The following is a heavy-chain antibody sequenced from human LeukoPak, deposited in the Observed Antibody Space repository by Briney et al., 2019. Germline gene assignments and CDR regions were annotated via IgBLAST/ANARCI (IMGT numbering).Heavy chain of an antibody. Sequence: GGSLRLSCAASGFTFSSYWMSWVRQAPGKGLEWVANIKQDGSEKYYVDSVKGRFTISRDNAKNSLYLQMNSLRAEDTAVYYCAREGTVPAATYMDVWGKGTTVTISS. J-gene: IGHJ6*03. CDR2: IKQDGSEK. V-gene: IGHV3-7*01. CDR3: AREGTVPAATYMDV. CDR1: GFTFSSYW. D-gene: IGHD2-2*01.